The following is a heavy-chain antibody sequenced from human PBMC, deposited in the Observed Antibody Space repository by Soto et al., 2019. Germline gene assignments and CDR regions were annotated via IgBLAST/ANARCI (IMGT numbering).Heavy chain of an antibody. Sequence: PGGSLRLSCAASGFTVSSNYMSWVRQAPGKGLEWVSVIYSGGSTYYADSVKGRFTISRDNSKDTLYLQMNSLRAEDTAVYYCARGVSPLWSGYYFKNTAYGWFDPWGQGTLVTVSS. CDR2: IYSGGST. D-gene: IGHD3-3*01. V-gene: IGHV3-66*01. J-gene: IGHJ5*02. CDR1: GFTVSSNY. CDR3: ARGVSPLWSGYYFKNTAYGWFDP.